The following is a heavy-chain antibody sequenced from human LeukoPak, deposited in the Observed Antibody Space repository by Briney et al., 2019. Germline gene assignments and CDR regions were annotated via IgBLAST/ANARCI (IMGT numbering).Heavy chain of an antibody. Sequence: GGSLRLSCAASGFTFTAHAMHWVRQAPGKGLECVSTISTNGDTTYYADSVKGRLTISRDNSKNTLYLQMGSLRAEDMAVYYCVRGRGVSSYDAMDVWGRGTTVTVSS. V-gene: IGHV3-64*02. CDR1: GFTFTAHA. D-gene: IGHD2-15*01. J-gene: IGHJ6*02. CDR2: ISTNGDTT. CDR3: VRGRGVSSYDAMDV.